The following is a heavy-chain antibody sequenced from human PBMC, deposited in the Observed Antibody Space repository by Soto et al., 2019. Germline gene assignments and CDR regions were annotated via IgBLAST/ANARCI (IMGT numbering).Heavy chain of an antibody. CDR3: ARAMEFYCISTSCYQGGDAFDI. CDR2: INPNSGGT. CDR1: GYTFTGYY. V-gene: IGHV1-2*04. Sequence: ASVKVSCKASGYTFTGYYMHWVRQAPGQGLEWMGWINPNSGGTNYAQKFQGWVTMTRDTSISTAYMELSRLRSDDTAVYYCARAMEFYCISTSCYQGGDAFDIWGQGTMVTVSS. J-gene: IGHJ3*02. D-gene: IGHD2-2*01.